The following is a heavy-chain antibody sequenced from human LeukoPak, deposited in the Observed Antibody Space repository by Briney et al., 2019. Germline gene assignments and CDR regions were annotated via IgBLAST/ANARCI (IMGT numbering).Heavy chain of an antibody. CDR1: GGSIGGYY. Sequence: SETLSLTCTVSGGSIGGYYWSWVRQPPGKGLEWIGYISYIGSTSYNPSLESRVTISVDTSKNQLSLKVSSVTAADTAVYYCARASGYNFNFDYWGQGTLVTVSS. CDR3: ARASGYNFNFDY. D-gene: IGHD5-18*01. J-gene: IGHJ4*02. V-gene: IGHV4-59*08. CDR2: ISYIGST.